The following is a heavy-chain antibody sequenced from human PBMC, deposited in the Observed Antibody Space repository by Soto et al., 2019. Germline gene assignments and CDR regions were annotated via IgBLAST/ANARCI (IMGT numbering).Heavy chain of an antibody. D-gene: IGHD6-19*01. Sequence: ESGPTLLNPTHTLTLTCTFSGFSLSTSGVGVGWIRQPPGKALEWLALIYWNDDKRYSPSLKSRLTITKDTSKNQVVLTMTNMDPVDTATYYCAHLLVAGMEIEYFQHWGQGTLVTVSS. J-gene: IGHJ1*01. CDR3: AHLLVAGMEIEYFQH. CDR2: IYWNDDK. V-gene: IGHV2-5*01. CDR1: GFSLSTSGVG.